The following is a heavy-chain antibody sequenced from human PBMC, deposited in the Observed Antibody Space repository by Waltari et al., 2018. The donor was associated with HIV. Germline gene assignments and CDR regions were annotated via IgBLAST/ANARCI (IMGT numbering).Heavy chain of an antibody. CDR1: GFSLSTTGVG. Sequence: QITLKESGPTLVEPTQTLTLTCSFSGFSLSTTGVGVGWIRQPPGKALEWLALIYWDDDRRYSPSLKSRLTITKDTSKNQVVLTMTNMNPVDTAAYYCARRGLTAFGDYFDYWGQGPLVTVSS. CDR3: ARRGLTAFGDYFDY. V-gene: IGHV2-5*02. CDR2: IYWDDDR. J-gene: IGHJ4*02. D-gene: IGHD2-21*02.